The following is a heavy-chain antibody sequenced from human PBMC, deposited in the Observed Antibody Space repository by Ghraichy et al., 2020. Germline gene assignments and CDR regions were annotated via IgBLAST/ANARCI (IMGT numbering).Heavy chain of an antibody. D-gene: IGHD3-22*01. CDR2: IYYSGST. J-gene: IGHJ4*02. V-gene: IGHV4-39*01. CDR3: ARHVADSSWYSYYFDY. CDR1: GGSISRSSYY. Sequence: SETLSHTCTVSGGSISRSSYYWSWIRQPPGKGLEWIGSIYYSGSTFRNPSLKSRVTISVDTSKNQFSLRLTSVTAADTAVYYCARHVADSSWYSYYFDYWGQGTPVTVSS.